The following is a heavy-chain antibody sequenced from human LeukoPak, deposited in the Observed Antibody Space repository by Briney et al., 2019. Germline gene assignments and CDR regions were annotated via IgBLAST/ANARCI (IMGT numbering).Heavy chain of an antibody. Sequence: GGSLRLSCAASGFTFSNAWMSWVRQAPGKGLEWVGRIKSKTDGGTTDYAAPVKGRFTISRDGSKNTLYLQMNSLKTEDTAVYYCTTGSSMVRGVITFDYWGQGTLVTVSS. CDR3: TTGSSMVRGVITFDY. CDR1: GFTFSNAW. CDR2: IKSKTDGGTT. V-gene: IGHV3-15*01. J-gene: IGHJ4*02. D-gene: IGHD3-10*01.